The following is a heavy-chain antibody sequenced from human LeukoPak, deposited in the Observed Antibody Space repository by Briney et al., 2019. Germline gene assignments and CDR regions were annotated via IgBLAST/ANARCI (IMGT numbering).Heavy chain of an antibody. Sequence: GGSLRLSCAAPGFTFSSYAMSWVRQAPGKGLEWVSAISGSGGSTHYADSVKGRFTISGDNSKNTLYLQMNSLRAEDTAIYYCAKNSNRNSYYYGMDVWGQGTTVTVSS. CDR3: AKNSNRNSYYYGMDV. CDR2: ISGSGGST. V-gene: IGHV3-23*01. D-gene: IGHD1-14*01. CDR1: GFTFSSYA. J-gene: IGHJ6*02.